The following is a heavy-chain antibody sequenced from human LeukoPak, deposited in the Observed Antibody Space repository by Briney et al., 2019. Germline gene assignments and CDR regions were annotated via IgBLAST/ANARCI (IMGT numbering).Heavy chain of an antibody. CDR2: IKVDGSEK. CDR3: ARDFDS. Sequence: GGSLRLSCAASGFTFSSYWMGWVRQAPGKGLEWVANIKVDGSEKYYVDSVRGRFTISRDNAKNSLFLQMNSLRAEDTAVYFCARDFDSWGQGTLVTVSS. V-gene: IGHV3-7*01. J-gene: IGHJ4*02. CDR1: GFTFSSYW.